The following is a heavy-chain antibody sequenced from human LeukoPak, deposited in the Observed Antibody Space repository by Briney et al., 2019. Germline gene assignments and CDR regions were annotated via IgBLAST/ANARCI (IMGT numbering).Heavy chain of an antibody. CDR2: IYYSGTT. D-gene: IGHD6-13*01. CDR1: GGSFSGYY. CDR3: ARGYSSTWFKTWDF. Sequence: PSETLSLTCAVYGGSFSGYYWNWIRQPPGKGLEWIGYIYYSGTTNYNPSLKSRVTISVDTSKNQFSLKLTSVTAADTAVYYCARGYSSTWFKTWDFWGQGTLVTVSS. J-gene: IGHJ4*02. V-gene: IGHV4-59*08.